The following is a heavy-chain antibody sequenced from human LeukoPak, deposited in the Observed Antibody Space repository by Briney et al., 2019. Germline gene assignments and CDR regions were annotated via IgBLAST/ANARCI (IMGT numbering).Heavy chain of an antibody. V-gene: IGHV3-23*01. CDR3: ANMQLVKGVFEI. Sequence: PGGSLRLSCAASGFIFSSFAMSWVRQAPGKGLDWVSGISGGSENAYYADSVEGRFTISRDNSKNTLDLHMTSLTADDTAVYYCANMQLVKGVFEIWGQGTRVTVSS. CDR1: GFIFSSFA. J-gene: IGHJ3*02. CDR2: ISGGSENA. D-gene: IGHD6-13*01.